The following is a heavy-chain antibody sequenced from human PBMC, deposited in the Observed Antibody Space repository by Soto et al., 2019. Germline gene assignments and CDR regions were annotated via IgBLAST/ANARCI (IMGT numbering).Heavy chain of an antibody. D-gene: IGHD3-16*01. CDR2: ISAYNGNT. Sequence: ASVKVSCKASGYTFTSYGISWVRQAPGQGLEWMGWISAYNGNTNYAQKLQGRVTMTTDTSTSTAYMELRSLRSDDTAVYYCAREFRSRVMASDYYYGMDVWGQGTTVTVSS. J-gene: IGHJ6*02. V-gene: IGHV1-18*04. CDR1: GYTFTSYG. CDR3: AREFRSRVMASDYYYGMDV.